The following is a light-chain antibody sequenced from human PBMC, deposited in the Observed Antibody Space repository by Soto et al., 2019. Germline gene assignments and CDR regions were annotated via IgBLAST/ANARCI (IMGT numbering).Light chain of an antibody. CDR2: TDD. CDR3: VTWDDSLNGPV. Sequence: SALTQPPSASGTPGQRVTISCSGSGSNIGSHTVNWYQQLPGTAPKLLIYTDDQRPSAVPDRFSGSKSGTSASLAISGLQSEDEADYHCVTWDDSLNGPVFGGGTKVTVL. CDR1: GSNIGSHT. V-gene: IGLV1-44*01. J-gene: IGLJ2*01.